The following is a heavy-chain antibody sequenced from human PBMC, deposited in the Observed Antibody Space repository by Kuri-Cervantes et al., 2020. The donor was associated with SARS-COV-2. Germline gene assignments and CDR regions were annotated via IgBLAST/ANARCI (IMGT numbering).Heavy chain of an antibody. CDR3: ARVVTMVRGVSLQQQSLGIEGY. V-gene: IGHV1-2*02. Sequence: ASVNVSCKASGYTFTGYYMHWVRQAPGQGLEWMGWINPNSGGNNYAQTFQVRVTMTRDTSISTAYMELSRLRSDDTAVYYCARVVTMVRGVSLQQQSLGIEGYWGQGTLVTVSS. D-gene: IGHD3-10*01. CDR2: INPNSGGN. CDR1: GYTFTGYY. J-gene: IGHJ4*02.